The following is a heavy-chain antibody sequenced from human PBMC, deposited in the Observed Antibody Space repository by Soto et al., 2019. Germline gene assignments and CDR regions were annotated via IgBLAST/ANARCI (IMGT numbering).Heavy chain of an antibody. Sequence: GGSLRLSCAASGFPVSSHYMSWVRQAPGKGLEWVSVIYAGGNTYYAESVKGRFTISRDNSKNTLSLQMNSLRAEDSAVYYCARTFAGDYHLGLWGQGTRVTVSS. CDR3: ARTFAGDYHLGL. V-gene: IGHV3-53*01. D-gene: IGHD3-16*01. CDR2: IYAGGNT. J-gene: IGHJ4*02. CDR1: GFPVSSHY.